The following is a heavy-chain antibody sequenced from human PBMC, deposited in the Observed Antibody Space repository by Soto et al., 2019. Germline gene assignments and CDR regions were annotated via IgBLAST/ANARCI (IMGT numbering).Heavy chain of an antibody. D-gene: IGHD6-19*01. V-gene: IGHV3-30-3*01. Sequence: QVQLVESGGGVVQPGRSLRLSCAASRFTFNIHAMHWVRQAPGKGLAWLAIISYDGITAFYADSVKGRFTISRDNSKNTMYLLMDSLRAEDTAIYYCARDVQAVAGKPKGWANNWLDPWGQGTLVTVSS. CDR3: ARDVQAVAGKPKGWANNWLDP. J-gene: IGHJ5*02. CDR1: RFTFNIHA. CDR2: ISYDGITA.